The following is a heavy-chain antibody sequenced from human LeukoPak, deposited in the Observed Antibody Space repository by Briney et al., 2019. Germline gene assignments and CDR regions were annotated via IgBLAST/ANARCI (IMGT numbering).Heavy chain of an antibody. CDR2: IIPIFGTA. V-gene: IGHV1-69*13. D-gene: IGHD3-22*01. Sequence: SVNVSCKASGGTFSSYAISWVRQAPGQGLEWMGGIIPIFGTANYAQKFQGRVTITADESTSTAYMELSSLRSEDTAVYYCARQTQPYYYDSSGSFDYWGQGTLVTVSS. CDR1: GGTFSSYA. CDR3: ARQTQPYYYDSSGSFDY. J-gene: IGHJ4*02.